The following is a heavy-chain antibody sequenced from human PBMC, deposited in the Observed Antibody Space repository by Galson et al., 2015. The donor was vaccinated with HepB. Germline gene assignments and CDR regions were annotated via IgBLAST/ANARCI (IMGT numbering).Heavy chain of an antibody. Sequence: QSGAEVKKPGESLKISCKGSGYSFTNYWIGWVRQLPGKGLEWLGIIYPGDSDTRYSPSFQSQVTISTDKSISTAYLQWSSLKASDTAMYYCARHLRGGSSLDAFDIWGQGTMVTVSS. D-gene: IGHD2-15*01. V-gene: IGHV5-51*01. CDR3: ARHLRGGSSLDAFDI. CDR2: IYPGDSDT. J-gene: IGHJ3*02. CDR1: GYSFTNYW.